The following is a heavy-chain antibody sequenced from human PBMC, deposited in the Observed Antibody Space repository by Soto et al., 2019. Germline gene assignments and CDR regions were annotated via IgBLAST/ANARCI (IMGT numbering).Heavy chain of an antibody. CDR3: ARDSGSAWYY. D-gene: IGHD6-19*01. CDR1: GITFNTYT. V-gene: IGHV3-21*06. J-gene: IGHJ4*02. CDR2: ISYSSSYI. Sequence: GGSLRLSCAASGITFNTYTMNWVRQAPGKGLEWVSSISYSSSYIYYADSVKGRFTVSRDNAKNFLFLQMNSLRADDTAVYYCARDSGSAWYYWGQGTLVTVSS.